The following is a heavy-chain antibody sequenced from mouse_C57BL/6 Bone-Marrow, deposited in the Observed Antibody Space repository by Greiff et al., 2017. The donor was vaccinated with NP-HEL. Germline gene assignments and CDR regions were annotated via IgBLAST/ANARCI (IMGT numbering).Heavy chain of an antibody. J-gene: IGHJ4*01. D-gene: IGHD1-1*01. Sequence: QVQLQQSGPELVKPGASVKLSCKASGYTFTSYDINWVKQRPGQGLEWIGWIYPRDGSTKYNEKFKGKATLTVDTSSSTAYMELHSLTSEDSAVYFCARRTVVVRDYAMDYWGQGTSVTVSS. CDR3: ARRTVVVRDYAMDY. CDR1: GYTFTSYD. V-gene: IGHV1-85*01. CDR2: IYPRDGST.